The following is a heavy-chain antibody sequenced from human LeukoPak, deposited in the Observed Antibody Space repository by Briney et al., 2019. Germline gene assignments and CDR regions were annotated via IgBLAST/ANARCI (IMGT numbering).Heavy chain of an antibody. CDR2: ISSSSSYI. J-gene: IGHJ4*02. CDR1: GFTFSSYS. CDR3: ARGGAVVVPAAIKSSDY. Sequence: GGSLRLSCAASGFTFSSYSMNWVRQAPGMGLEWVSSISSSSSYIYYADSVKGRFTISRDNAKNSLYLQMNSLRAEDTAVYYCARGGAVVVPAAIKSSDYWGQGTLVTVSS. V-gene: IGHV3-21*01. D-gene: IGHD2-2*02.